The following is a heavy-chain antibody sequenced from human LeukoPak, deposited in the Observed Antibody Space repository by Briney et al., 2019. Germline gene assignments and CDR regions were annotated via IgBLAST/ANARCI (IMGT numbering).Heavy chain of an antibody. J-gene: IGHJ4*02. Sequence: GGSLRLSCAASGFSFSSYALTWVRQAPGKGLEWVSGITGSGGSTYYADSVKGRFTISRDDSKNTLYLQMNSLRDDDTAVYYCAEATRSGSYYGELDYWGQGTLVTVSS. CDR1: GFSFSSYA. CDR2: ITGSGGST. V-gene: IGHV3-23*01. CDR3: AEATRSGSYYGELDY. D-gene: IGHD3-10*01.